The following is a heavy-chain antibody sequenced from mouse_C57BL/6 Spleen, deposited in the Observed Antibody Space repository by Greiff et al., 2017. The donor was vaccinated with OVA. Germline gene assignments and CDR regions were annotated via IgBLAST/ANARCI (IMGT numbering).Heavy chain of an antibody. Sequence: DVMLVESGGDLVKPGGSLKLSCAASGFTFSSYGMSWVRQTPDKRLEWVATISSGGSYTYYPDSVKGRFTISRDNAKNTLYLQMSSLKSEDTAMYYCAREGCYSNYFDYWGQGTTLTVSS. V-gene: IGHV5-6*02. J-gene: IGHJ2*01. CDR2: ISSGGSYT. D-gene: IGHD2-12*01. CDR3: AREGCYSNYFDY. CDR1: GFTFSSYG.